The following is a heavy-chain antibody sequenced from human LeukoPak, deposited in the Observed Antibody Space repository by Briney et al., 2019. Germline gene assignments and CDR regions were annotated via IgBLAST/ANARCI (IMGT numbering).Heavy chain of an antibody. D-gene: IGHD3-22*01. V-gene: IGHV3-21*01. Sequence: GGSLRLSCAASGFTFSSYSMNWVRQAPGKGLEWVSSISSSSSYIYYADSVKGRFTISRDNAKNSLYLQMNSLRAEDTAVYYCARVGDYYYDSSGLDYWSQGTLVTVSS. CDR2: ISSSSSYI. CDR3: ARVGDYYYDSSGLDY. CDR1: GFTFSSYS. J-gene: IGHJ4*02.